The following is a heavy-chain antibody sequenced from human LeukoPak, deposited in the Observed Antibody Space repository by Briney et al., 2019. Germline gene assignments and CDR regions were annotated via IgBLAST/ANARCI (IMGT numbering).Heavy chain of an antibody. CDR1: GGSISSYY. D-gene: IGHD2-15*01. CDR3: AGDGGYCSGGSCYSWSDY. J-gene: IGHJ4*02. Sequence: PSETLSLTCTVSGGSISSYYWSWIRQPAGRGLEGIGRIYTSGSTNYNPSLKSRVTMSVDTSKNQFSLKLSSVTAADTAVYYCAGDGGYCSGGSCYSWSDYWGQGTLVTVSS. CDR2: IYTSGST. V-gene: IGHV4-4*07.